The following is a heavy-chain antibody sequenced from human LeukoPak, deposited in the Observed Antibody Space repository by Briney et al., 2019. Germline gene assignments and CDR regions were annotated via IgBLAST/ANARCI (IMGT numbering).Heavy chain of an antibody. CDR1: GYAFTDYY. CDR2: DDPEHGEA. Sequence: GASVKISCKTSGYAFTDYYTHWVRQAPGKGLEWMGRDDPEHGEAIYAEKFQGRVTLTADTSTDTAYMDLRSLRSEDTAVYYCARDRAKDFGAIQDFFDYWGQGSLVTVSS. J-gene: IGHJ4*02. D-gene: IGHD2-21*01. CDR3: ARDRAKDFGAIQDFFDY. V-gene: IGHV1-69-2*01.